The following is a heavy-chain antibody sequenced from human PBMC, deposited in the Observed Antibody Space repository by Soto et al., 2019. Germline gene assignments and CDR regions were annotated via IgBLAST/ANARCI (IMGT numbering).Heavy chain of an antibody. J-gene: IGHJ6*02. CDR3: AIRSGSHG. CDR1: GFTVSTNY. CDR2: IYTGGTT. Sequence: EVQLVEPGGGLIQPGGSLRLSCAASGFTVSTNYMSWVRQAPGQGLEWLSVIYTGGTTYYADSVKGRFTISRDNSKNTLYLQMNSLRTEDTAVYYCAIRSGSHGWGQGTTVTVSS. D-gene: IGHD1-26*01. V-gene: IGHV3-53*01.